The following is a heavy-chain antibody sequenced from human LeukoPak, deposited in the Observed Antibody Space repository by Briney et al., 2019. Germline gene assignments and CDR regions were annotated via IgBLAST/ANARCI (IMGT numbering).Heavy chain of an antibody. V-gene: IGHV1-69*04. J-gene: IGHJ4*02. Sequence: ASVKVSCKASGGTFSSYAISWVRQAPGQGLEWMGRIIPILGIANYAQKFQGRVTITADKSTSTAYMELSSLRSEDTAVNYCARDDGSYYFDYWGQGTLVTVSS. CDR2: IIPILGIA. CDR3: ARDDGSYYFDY. CDR1: GGTFSSYA. D-gene: IGHD1-26*01.